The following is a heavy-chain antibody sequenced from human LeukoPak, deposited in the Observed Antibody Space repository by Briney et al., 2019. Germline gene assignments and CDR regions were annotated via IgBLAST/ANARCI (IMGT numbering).Heavy chain of an antibody. J-gene: IGHJ4*02. Sequence: SQTLSLTCAISGDSISSNSAAWIGIRQSPSRGLEWLGRTYYRSKWYDDSAVSLKSRITVKPDTSKNQFPLQLRPVTPDDTAVYSCARARQDYGFDYWGQGTLVTVSS. V-gene: IGHV6-1*01. CDR2: TYYRSKWYD. CDR1: GDSISSNSAA. D-gene: IGHD4-17*01. CDR3: ARARQDYGFDY.